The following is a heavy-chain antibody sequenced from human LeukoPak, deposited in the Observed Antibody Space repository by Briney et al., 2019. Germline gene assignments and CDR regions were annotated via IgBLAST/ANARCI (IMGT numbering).Heavy chain of an antibody. CDR2: IIPILGTA. D-gene: IGHD2-15*01. J-gene: IGHJ4*02. CDR3: ARESGGSFAPPRFDY. Sequence: SVKVSCKASGGTFSSYAIIWVRQAPGQGLEGMGRIIPILGTANYAQKFQGRVTITTGEATSTAYMELSSLRSEDTAVYYCARESGGSFAPPRFDYWGQGTLVTVSS. CDR1: GGTFSSYA. V-gene: IGHV1-69*05.